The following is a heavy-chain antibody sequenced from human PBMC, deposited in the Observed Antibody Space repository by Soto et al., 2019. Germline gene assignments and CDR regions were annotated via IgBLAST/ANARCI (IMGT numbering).Heavy chain of an antibody. CDR3: ARMGDRRSSWYPIYFDY. V-gene: IGHV1-69*13. CDR2: IIPIFGTA. CDR1: GGTFSSYA. J-gene: IGHJ4*02. D-gene: IGHD6-13*01. Sequence: GASVKVSCKASGGTFSSYAISWVRQAPGQGLEWMGGIIPIFGTANYAQKFQGRVTITADESTSTAYMELSSLRSEDTAVYYCARMGDRRSSWYPIYFDYWGQGTLVTVSS.